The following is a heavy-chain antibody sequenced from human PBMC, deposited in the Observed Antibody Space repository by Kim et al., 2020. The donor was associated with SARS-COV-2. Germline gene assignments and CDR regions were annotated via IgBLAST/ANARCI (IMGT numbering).Heavy chain of an antibody. V-gene: IGHV4-59*13. CDR2: IYYSGST. Sequence: SETLSLTCTVSGGSISSYYWSWIRQPPGKGLEWIGYIYYSGSTNYNPSLKSRVTISVDTSKNQFSLKLSSVTAADTAVYYCARRVREQQLSQVGDAFDIWGQGTMVTVSS. D-gene: IGHD6-13*01. J-gene: IGHJ3*02. CDR3: ARRVREQQLSQVGDAFDI. CDR1: GGSISSYY.